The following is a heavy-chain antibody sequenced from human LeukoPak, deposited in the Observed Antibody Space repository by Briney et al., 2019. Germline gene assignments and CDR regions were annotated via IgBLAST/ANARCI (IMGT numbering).Heavy chain of an antibody. CDR1: GFTFSSYS. CDR2: ISGSGSLI. Sequence: GGSLRLSCAASGFTFSSYSMNWVRQAPGRGLEWVSCISGSGSLIYYADSMKGRFTISRDNAKNSRYLQMNSLRVEDTAVYYCARIPPCRKTTSYYGMDVWGQGTTVTVSS. V-gene: IGHV3-21*01. D-gene: IGHD1-14*01. CDR3: ARIPPCRKTTSYYGMDV. J-gene: IGHJ6*02.